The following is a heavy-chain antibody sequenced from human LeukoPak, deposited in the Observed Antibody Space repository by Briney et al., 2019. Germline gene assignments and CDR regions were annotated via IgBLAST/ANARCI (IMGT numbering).Heavy chain of an antibody. CDR1: GYTFTGYY. Sequence: ASVKVSCKASGYTFTGYYMHWVRQAPGQGLEWVGWINTNSGGTNYAQKFQGRVTMTTDTSTSTAYMELSRLRSDDTAVYYCARVSYDRRGSIDYWGQGTLVTVSS. J-gene: IGHJ4*02. CDR3: ARVSYDRRGSIDY. V-gene: IGHV1-2*02. D-gene: IGHD3-16*01. CDR2: INTNSGGT.